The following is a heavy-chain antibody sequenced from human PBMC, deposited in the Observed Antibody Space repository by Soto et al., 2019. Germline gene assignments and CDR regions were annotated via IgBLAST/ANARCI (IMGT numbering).Heavy chain of an antibody. CDR1: GGTFSSYT. D-gene: IGHD3-3*01. CDR2: IIPILGIA. Sequence: GASVKVSCKASGGTFSSYTISWVRQAPGQGLEWMGRIIPILGIANYAQKFQGRVTITADKSTSTAYMELSSLRSEDTAVYYCARTLGYDFWSGYSSYYFDYWGQGTLVTVSS. CDR3: ARTLGYDFWSGYSSYYFDY. J-gene: IGHJ4*02. V-gene: IGHV1-69*02.